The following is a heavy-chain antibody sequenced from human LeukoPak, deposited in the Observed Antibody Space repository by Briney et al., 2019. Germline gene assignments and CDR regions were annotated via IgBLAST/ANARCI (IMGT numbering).Heavy chain of an antibody. CDR2: IYYSGST. D-gene: IGHD3-10*01. Sequence: PSETLSLTCTVSGGSIRTYYWSWIRQPPGKGLEWIGYIYYSGSTNYNSSLKSRVTISVDASKNQFSLKLRSVTAADTAVYYCARGRPRGSSPYYFDYWGQGTLVTVSS. V-gene: IGHV4-59*01. J-gene: IGHJ4*02. CDR3: ARGRPRGSSPYYFDY. CDR1: GGSIRTYY.